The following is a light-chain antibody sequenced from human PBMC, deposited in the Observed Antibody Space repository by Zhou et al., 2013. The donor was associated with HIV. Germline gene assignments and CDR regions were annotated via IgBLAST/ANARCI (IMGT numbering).Light chain of an antibody. CDR2: AAS. V-gene: IGKV1-39*01. CDR3: QESYSTSRGTWT. J-gene: IGKJ1*01. Sequence: IQMTQSPSSLSASVGDRVTITCRASQAIRNNLAWYQQKPGKAPKRLIYAASSLQGGVPSRFSGNGSGTDFNLTIDSLQSEDFATYYCQESYSTSRGTWTFGPGTKVDIK. CDR1: QAIRNN.